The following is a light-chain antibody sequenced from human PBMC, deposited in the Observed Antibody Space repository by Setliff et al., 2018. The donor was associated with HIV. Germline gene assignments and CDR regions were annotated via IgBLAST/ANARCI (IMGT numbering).Light chain of an antibody. Sequence: SVLTQPRSVSGSPGQSVTIACTGTSSDAGDYNFVSWYQLHPGKAPKLIIYDVTKRPSGVPDRFSGSKSANAASLTISGLQAEDEADYYCCSSAGTYTSFFVFGTGTKVT. V-gene: IGLV2-11*01. CDR1: SSDAGDYNF. CDR2: DVT. CDR3: CSSAGTYTSFFV. J-gene: IGLJ1*01.